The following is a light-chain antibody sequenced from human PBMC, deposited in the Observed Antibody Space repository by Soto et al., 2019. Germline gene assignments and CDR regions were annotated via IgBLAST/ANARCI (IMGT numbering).Light chain of an antibody. CDR2: AAS. V-gene: IGKV1-39*01. CDR3: QQSYSTSWT. J-gene: IGKJ1*01. CDR1: QSISSY. Sequence: DIQMTQSPSSLSASVGDRVTITCRASQSISSYLNWYQQQPGKAPKLLIYAASSLQSGVPSRFSGSGFGTDFSLTISSLQPEDFATYYCQQSYSTSWTFGQATKVEIK.